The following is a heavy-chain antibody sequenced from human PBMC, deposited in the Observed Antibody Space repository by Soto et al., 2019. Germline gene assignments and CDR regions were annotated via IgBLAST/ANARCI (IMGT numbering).Heavy chain of an antibody. CDR1: GYTFTSYY. Sequence: ASVKVSCKASGYTFTSYYMHWVRQAPGQGLEWMGIINPSGGSTSYAQKFQGRVTMTRDTSTSTVYMELSSLRSEDTAVYYCARDAHIAARPSIRAYYNYGMDVWGQVTTVTVSS. V-gene: IGHV1-46*01. CDR3: ARDAHIAARPSIRAYYNYGMDV. D-gene: IGHD6-6*01. CDR2: INPSGGST. J-gene: IGHJ6*02.